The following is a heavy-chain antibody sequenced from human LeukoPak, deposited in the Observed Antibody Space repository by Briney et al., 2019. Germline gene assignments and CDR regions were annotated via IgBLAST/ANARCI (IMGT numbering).Heavy chain of an antibody. CDR3: ARGHQWLVLYYFDY. J-gene: IGHJ4*02. CDR1: GFTFSSYA. Sequence: PGGSLRLSCAASGFTFSSYAMHWVRQAPGKGLEYVSAISSNGGSTYYANSVKGRFTISRDNSKNTLYLQMGSLRAEGMAVYYCARGHQWLVLYYFDYWGQGTLVTVSS. V-gene: IGHV3-64*01. CDR2: ISSNGGST. D-gene: IGHD6-19*01.